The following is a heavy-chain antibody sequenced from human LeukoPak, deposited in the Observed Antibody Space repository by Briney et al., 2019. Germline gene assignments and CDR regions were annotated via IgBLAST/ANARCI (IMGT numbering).Heavy chain of an antibody. V-gene: IGHV3-64*01. D-gene: IGHD1-1*01. J-gene: IGHJ4*02. CDR3: ARAQLFDY. CDR1: GFTFSSYG. Sequence: PGGSLRLSCAASGFTFSSYGMHWVRQAPGKGLEYVSAISSNGGSTYYANSVKGRFTISRDNSKNTLYLQMGSLRAEDMAVYYCARAQLFDYWGQGTLVTVSS. CDR2: ISSNGGST.